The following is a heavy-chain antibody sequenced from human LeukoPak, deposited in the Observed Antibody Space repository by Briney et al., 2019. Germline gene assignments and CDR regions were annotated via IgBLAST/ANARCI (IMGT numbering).Heavy chain of an antibody. Sequence: SETLSLTCTVSGGSISSYYWSWIRQPPGKGLEWIGYIYYSGSTNYNPSLKSRVTISVDTSKNQFSLKLSSVTAADTAVYYCARQSWTNWFDPWGQGTLVTVSS. D-gene: IGHD3/OR15-3a*01. CDR2: IYYSGST. V-gene: IGHV4-59*08. CDR3: ARQSWTNWFDP. CDR1: GGSISSYY. J-gene: IGHJ5*02.